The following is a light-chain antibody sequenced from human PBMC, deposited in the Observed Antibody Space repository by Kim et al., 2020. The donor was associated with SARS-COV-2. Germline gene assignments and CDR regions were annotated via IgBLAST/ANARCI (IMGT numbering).Light chain of an antibody. CDR3: QQYDDWPLT. CDR1: QSVRSN. V-gene: IGKV3D-15*01. Sequence: VSPGERATRSCRASQSVRSNLAWFQQKPDQAPRLVIFGASTRATGIPARFSGGGSGTEFTLTISSLQSEDFAVYYCQQYDDWPLTFGGGTKVDIK. J-gene: IGKJ4*01. CDR2: GAS.